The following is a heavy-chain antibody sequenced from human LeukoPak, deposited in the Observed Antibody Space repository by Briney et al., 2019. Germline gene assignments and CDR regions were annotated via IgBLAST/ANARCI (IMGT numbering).Heavy chain of an antibody. CDR3: ARGRYSGSYYVEKGDGY. CDR1: GYTFTSYY. CDR2: MNPNSGNT. D-gene: IGHD1-26*01. J-gene: IGHJ4*02. V-gene: IGHV1-8*02. Sequence: AASVKVSCKASGYTFTSYYMHWVRQAPGQGLEWMGWMNPNSGNTGYAQKFQGRVTMTRNTSISTAYMELSSLRSEDTAVYYCARGRYSGSYYVEKGDGYWGQGTLVTVSS.